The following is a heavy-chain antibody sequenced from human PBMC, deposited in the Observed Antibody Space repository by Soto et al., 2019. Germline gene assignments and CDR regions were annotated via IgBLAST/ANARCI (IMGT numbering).Heavy chain of an antibody. Sequence: QLQLQESGPGLVKPAETLSLTCTVSGGSISSSSYYWGWIRQPPGKGLEWIGSIYYSGTTYYNPSLRGRVTISVDTSKNEFSLKLSSVTAADTAVYFCARLCSGGSCYSGDEYFQDWGQGTLVTVSS. CDR1: GGSISSSSYY. J-gene: IGHJ1*01. D-gene: IGHD2-15*01. CDR2: IYYSGTT. CDR3: ARLCSGGSCYSGDEYFQD. V-gene: IGHV4-39*01.